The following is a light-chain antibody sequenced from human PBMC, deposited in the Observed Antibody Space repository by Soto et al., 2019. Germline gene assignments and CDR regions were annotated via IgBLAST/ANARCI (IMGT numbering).Light chain of an antibody. CDR2: DAS. CDR1: QRISSD. CDR3: QQRSGWPLT. J-gene: IGKJ4*01. Sequence: EIVLTQSPATLSLSPGERATLSCRASQRISSDLGWYQQKPGQAPRLLIYDASNRATGIPARFSGSGSGTDFTLTISSLEAEDFAVYYCQQRSGWPLTFGGGTKVEIK. V-gene: IGKV3-11*01.